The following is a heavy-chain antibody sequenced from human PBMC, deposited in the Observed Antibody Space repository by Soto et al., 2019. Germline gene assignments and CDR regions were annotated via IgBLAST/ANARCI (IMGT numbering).Heavy chain of an antibody. CDR1: GDSVSSNSAA. J-gene: IGHJ6*03. CDR2: TYYRSKWYN. D-gene: IGHD4-4*01. Sequence: PSQTLSLTCAISGDSVSSNSAAWNWIRQSPSRGLEWLGRTYYRSKWYNDYAVSVKSRITINPDTSKNQFSLQLNSVTPEDTAVYYCARERSNYPPGEDYYYYYMDVWGKGTTVTVSS. CDR3: ARERSNYPPGEDYYYYYMDV. V-gene: IGHV6-1*01.